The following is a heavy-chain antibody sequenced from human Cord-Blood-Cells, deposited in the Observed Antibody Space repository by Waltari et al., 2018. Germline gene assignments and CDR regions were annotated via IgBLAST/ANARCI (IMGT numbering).Heavy chain of an antibody. CDR1: GFSLSNARMG. V-gene: IGHV2-26*01. D-gene: IGHD3-3*01. CDR3: ARILIPDFWSGYWGAFDI. Sequence: QVTLKESGPVLVKPTETLTLTCAVSGFSLSNARMGVSWIRQPPGKALEWLAHIFSNDEKSYSTSLKSRLTISKDTSKSQVVLTMTNMDPVDTATYYCARILIPDFWSGYWGAFDIWGQGTMVTVSS. J-gene: IGHJ3*02. CDR2: IFSNDEK.